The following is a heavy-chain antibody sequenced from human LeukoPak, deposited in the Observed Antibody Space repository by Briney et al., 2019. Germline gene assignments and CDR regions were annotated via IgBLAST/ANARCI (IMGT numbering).Heavy chain of an antibody. J-gene: IGHJ4*02. D-gene: IGHD6-13*01. CDR1: GGAISGGSYY. Sequence: SETLSLTCTVSGGAISGGSYYWGWIRQPPGKGLEWIGSIYNSGSTYYNPSLKSRVTISVDTSKNQFSLKLSSVTAADTAVYHCATSYSSSWPEIDYWGQGTLVTASS. CDR2: IYNSGST. V-gene: IGHV4-39*01. CDR3: ATSYSSSWPEIDY.